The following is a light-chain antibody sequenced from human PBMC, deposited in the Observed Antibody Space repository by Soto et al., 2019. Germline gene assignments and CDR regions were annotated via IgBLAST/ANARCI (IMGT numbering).Light chain of an antibody. J-gene: IGKJ5*01. CDR1: QSLLHSSNNKNY. V-gene: IGKV4-1*01. CDR3: QQYYSNPPT. CDR2: WAS. Sequence: DVVMTQSPDSLAVSLGERATINCKSSQSLLHSSNNKNYLTWYQQKPGQPPKLLIYWASARESGVPDRFSGSGSGTDFTLTISSLQAEDVAVYYCQQYYSNPPTFGQGTRLEFK.